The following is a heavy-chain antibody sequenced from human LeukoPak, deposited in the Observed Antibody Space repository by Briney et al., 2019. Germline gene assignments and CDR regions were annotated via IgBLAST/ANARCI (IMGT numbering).Heavy chain of an antibody. CDR1: GYTFTSYG. Sequence: ASVKVSCKASGYTFTSYGISWVRQAPGQGLEWMGWISAYNGNTNYAQKPQGRVTMTTDTSTSTAYMELSSLRSEDTAVYYCARLGKAMVIDYWGQGTLVTVSS. V-gene: IGHV1-18*01. J-gene: IGHJ4*02. CDR2: ISAYNGNT. CDR3: ARLGKAMVIDY. D-gene: IGHD5-18*01.